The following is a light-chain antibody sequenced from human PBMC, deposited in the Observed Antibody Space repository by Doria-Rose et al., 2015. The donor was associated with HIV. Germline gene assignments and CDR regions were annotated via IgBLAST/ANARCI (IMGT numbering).Light chain of an antibody. Sequence: TQSPGTLSLSPWERATLSCRASQSFSSTYLAWYQQKPGQAPSLLIYDGSTRATGTPDRFSASGSGTDFTLTINRLEPEDLALYYCHQYGTSWTFGQGTKVEI. CDR3: HQYGTSWT. J-gene: IGKJ1*01. CDR2: DGS. V-gene: IGKV3-20*01. CDR1: QSFSSTY.